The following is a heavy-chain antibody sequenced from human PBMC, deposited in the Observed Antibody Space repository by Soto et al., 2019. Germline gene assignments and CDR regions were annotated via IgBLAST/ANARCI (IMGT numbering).Heavy chain of an antibody. D-gene: IGHD1-1*01. J-gene: IGHJ4*02. CDR3: ARGRYGDY. Sequence: QVHLVQSGAEVKKPGASVKVSCKASGYTFTSYGITWVRQAPGQGLEWMGWISAHNGNTDYAQKLQGRVIVTRDTSTSTDYMEPRSLISYDTAVYYCARGRYGDYWGQGALVTVSS. CDR1: GYTFTSYG. CDR2: ISAHNGNT. V-gene: IGHV1-18*01.